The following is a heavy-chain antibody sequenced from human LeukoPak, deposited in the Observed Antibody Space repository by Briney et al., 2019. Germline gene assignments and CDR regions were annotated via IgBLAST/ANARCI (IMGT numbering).Heavy chain of an antibody. J-gene: IGHJ3*02. CDR1: GYSVSDYW. CDR2: IYPGDSDT. D-gene: IGHD4-23*01. Sequence: GESLKISCTGYGYSVSDYWMAWVRPMPRKGLESTGIIYPGDSDTRYSPSFQGQVTISADKSICTAYLQWSSLKASDTAMYYCARLQPDYGGNSEDAFDIWGQGTMVTVSS. CDR3: ARLQPDYGGNSEDAFDI. V-gene: IGHV5-51*01.